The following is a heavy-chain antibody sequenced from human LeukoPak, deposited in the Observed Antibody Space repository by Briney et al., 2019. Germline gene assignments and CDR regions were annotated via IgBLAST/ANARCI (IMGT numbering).Heavy chain of an antibody. V-gene: IGHV3-30-3*01. CDR3: ASLWVGATSQYGLDV. D-gene: IGHD1-26*01. CDR2: ISYDGSNK. J-gene: IGHJ6*02. Sequence: GGSLTLSCAASGFTFSSYAMHRVRQDPGTGLEWVAVISYDGSNKYYADSVKGRFTISRYNSKNTLYLQMNSLRAEDTAVYYCASLWVGATSQYGLDVWGQGTTVTVSS. CDR1: GFTFSSYA.